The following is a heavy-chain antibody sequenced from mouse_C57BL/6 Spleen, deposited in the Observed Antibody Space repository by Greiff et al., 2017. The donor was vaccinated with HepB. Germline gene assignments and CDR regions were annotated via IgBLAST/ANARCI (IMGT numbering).Heavy chain of an antibody. CDR1: GYTFTSYW. J-gene: IGHJ2*01. D-gene: IGHD1-1*01. Sequence: QVHVKQSGAELAKPGASVKLSCKASGYTFTSYWMHWVKQRPGQGLEWIGYINPSSGYTKYNQKFKDKATLTADKSSSTAYMQLSSLTYEDSAVYYCARFYYGSSLDYWGQGTTLTVSS. CDR3: ARFYYGSSLDY. V-gene: IGHV1-7*01. CDR2: INPSSGYT.